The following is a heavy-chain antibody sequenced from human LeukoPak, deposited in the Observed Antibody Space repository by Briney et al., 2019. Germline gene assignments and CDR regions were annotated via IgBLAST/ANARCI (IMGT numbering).Heavy chain of an antibody. D-gene: IGHD6-13*01. V-gene: IGHV4-61*02. Sequence: SETLSLTCTVSGGSISSGSYYWSWVRQPAGKGLEWIGRIYTSGTTNYSPSLKSRVTISVDTSKNQFSLRLSSVTAADTAMYYCARDNWAAAGYYYYMDVWGKGTTVTVSS. CDR1: GGSISSGSYY. CDR3: ARDNWAAAGYYYYMDV. CDR2: IYTSGTT. J-gene: IGHJ6*03.